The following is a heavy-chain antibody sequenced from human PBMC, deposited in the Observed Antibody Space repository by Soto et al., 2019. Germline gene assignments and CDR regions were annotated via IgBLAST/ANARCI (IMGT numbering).Heavy chain of an antibody. CDR3: ARVGPAHYYDSSGYDSPLDY. Sequence: QVQLVQSGAEVKKPGSSVKVSCKASGDTFSSYAINWVRQAPGQGLEWMGGIIPMFGTTNYAQKLKGRVTITAGESTSTVYMELSSLRTEDTAVYYCARVGPAHYYDSSGYDSPLDYWGKGNLVTVSS. J-gene: IGHJ4*02. D-gene: IGHD3-22*01. CDR1: GDTFSSYA. V-gene: IGHV1-69*01. CDR2: IIPMFGTT.